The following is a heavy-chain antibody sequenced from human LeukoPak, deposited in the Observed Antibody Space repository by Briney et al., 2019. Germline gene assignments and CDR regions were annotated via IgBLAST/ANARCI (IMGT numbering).Heavy chain of an antibody. CDR3: ARDKYFEGLDY. CDR1: GFTFRSYW. D-gene: IGHD2/OR15-2a*01. Sequence: GGSLRLSCAASGFTFRSYWMYWVRQAPGKGLVWVSRINSDGSSTTYVDSVKDRFTISRDNAKNTLYLQMNSLRAEDTAVYYCARDKYFEGLDYWGQGTLVTVSS. J-gene: IGHJ4*02. CDR2: INSDGSST. V-gene: IGHV3-74*01.